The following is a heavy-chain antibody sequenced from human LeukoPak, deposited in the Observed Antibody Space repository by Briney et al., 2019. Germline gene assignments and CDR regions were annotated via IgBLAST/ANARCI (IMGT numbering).Heavy chain of an antibody. CDR1: GGSITIHH. V-gene: IGHV4-4*07. J-gene: IGHJ6*03. CDR2: IYTSGST. D-gene: IGHD2-15*01. CDR3: ARDSGVVAEYYYYYYMDV. Sequence: SETLFLTCAISGGSITIHHWSWIRQPAGKGLEWIGRIYTSGSTNYNPSLKSRVTMSVDTSKHQFSLKLSSVTAADTAVYYCARDSGVVAEYYYYYYMDVWGKGTTVTVSS.